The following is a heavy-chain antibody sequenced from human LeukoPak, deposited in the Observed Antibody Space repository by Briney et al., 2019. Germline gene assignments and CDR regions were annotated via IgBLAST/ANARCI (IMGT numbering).Heavy chain of an antibody. CDR2: ISGSGGST. V-gene: IGHV3-23*01. J-gene: IGHJ2*01. Sequence: GGSLRLSCAASGFTFSSYAMSWVRQAPGRGLEWVSAISGSGGSTYYADSVKGRFTISRDNSKNTLYLQMNSLRAEDTAVYYCAKSPYYYDGSGYYVLVHWYFDLWGRGTLVTVSS. CDR1: GFTFSSYA. D-gene: IGHD3-22*01. CDR3: AKSPYYYDGSGYYVLVHWYFDL.